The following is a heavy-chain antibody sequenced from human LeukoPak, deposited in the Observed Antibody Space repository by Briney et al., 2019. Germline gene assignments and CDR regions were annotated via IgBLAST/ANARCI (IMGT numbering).Heavy chain of an antibody. CDR2: IYHSGST. CDR3: ARDYYENAFDI. CDR1: GGSISSGGYS. Sequence: SQTLSPTCAVSGGSISSGGYSWSWIRQPPGKGLEWIGYIYHSGSTYYNPSLKSRVTISADRSKNQFSLKLSSVTAADTAVYHCARDYYENAFDIWGQGTMVTVSS. J-gene: IGHJ3*02. V-gene: IGHV4-30-2*01. D-gene: IGHD3-22*01.